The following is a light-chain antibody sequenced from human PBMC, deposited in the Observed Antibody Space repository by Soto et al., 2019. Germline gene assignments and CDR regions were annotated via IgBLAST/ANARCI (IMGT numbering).Light chain of an antibody. CDR1: QSVSSY. V-gene: IGKV3-11*01. Sequence: EIVLTQSPATLSLSPGERATLSCRASQSVSSYLAWYQQKPGQAPRLLIYDASNRATGIPARFSGSGSGTDFPLTNSSLEPEDVAVYYCQQRSNLPPYTFGQGTKLEIK. CDR3: QQRSNLPPYT. CDR2: DAS. J-gene: IGKJ2*01.